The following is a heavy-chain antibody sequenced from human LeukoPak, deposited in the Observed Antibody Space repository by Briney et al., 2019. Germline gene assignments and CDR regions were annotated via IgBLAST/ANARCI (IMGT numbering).Heavy chain of an antibody. CDR2: IYVTGT. CDR1: DGSISSYY. J-gene: IGHJ6*03. Sequence: SETLSLTCSVSDGSISSYYWSWIRQSPGKGLEWIGYIYVTGTRYNPYLQSRVTISVDRSRNQFFLKMSSVTAADTAVYYCARHIGGGIEDMDVWGKGTKVIVSS. D-gene: IGHD3-16*02. V-gene: IGHV4-59*08. CDR3: ARHIGGGIEDMDV.